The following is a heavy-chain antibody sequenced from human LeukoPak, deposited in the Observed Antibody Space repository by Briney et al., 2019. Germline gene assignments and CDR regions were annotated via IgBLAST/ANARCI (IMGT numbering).Heavy chain of an antibody. CDR1: GGSFSGYY. D-gene: IGHD3-3*01. CDR2: INHSGST. Sequence: SETLSLTCAVYGGSFSGYYWSWIRQPPGKGLEWIGEINHSGSTNYNPSHKSRVTISVDTSKNQFSLKLSSVTAADTAVYYCVSHDFWSGYDIWGQGTMVTVSS. V-gene: IGHV4-34*01. J-gene: IGHJ3*02. CDR3: VSHDFWSGYDI.